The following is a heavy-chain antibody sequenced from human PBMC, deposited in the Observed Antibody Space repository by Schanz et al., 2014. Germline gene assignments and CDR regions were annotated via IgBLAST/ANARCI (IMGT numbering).Heavy chain of an antibody. CDR3: VREVGGSFGQHY. Sequence: EVQLVESGGGLVQPGGSLRLSCAASGFTFTNYWMTWVRQAPGKGLEWVANINLDGSGKIYLGSVRGRFAISRDDAQNSVYLQMNSLRAEDTSVYHCVREVGGSFGQHYWGQGALVTVSS. CDR2: INLDGSGK. D-gene: IGHD1-26*01. V-gene: IGHV3-7*01. CDR1: GFTFTNYW. J-gene: IGHJ4*02.